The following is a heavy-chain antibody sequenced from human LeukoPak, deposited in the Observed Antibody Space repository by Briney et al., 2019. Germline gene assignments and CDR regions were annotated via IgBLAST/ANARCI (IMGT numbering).Heavy chain of an antibody. V-gene: IGHV4-59*08. CDR3: ARQGYDILTGYIDAFDI. Sequence: SETLSLTCSVSGGSITNYYWSWIRQSPGKGLEWIGYISYSGSTNYNPSLKSRVTISIDTSKNQFSLKLRSVTAADTAIYYCARQGYDILTGYIDAFDIWGQGTMVTVSS. J-gene: IGHJ3*02. D-gene: IGHD3-9*01. CDR1: GGSITNYY. CDR2: ISYSGST.